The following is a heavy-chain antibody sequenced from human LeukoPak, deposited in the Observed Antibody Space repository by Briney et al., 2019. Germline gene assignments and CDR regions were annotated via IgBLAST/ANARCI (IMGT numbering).Heavy chain of an antibody. CDR2: ISYDGSNK. J-gene: IGHJ4*02. V-gene: IGHV3-30-3*01. D-gene: IGHD3-3*01. CDR3: ASNDFWSGYINKEPFDY. Sequence: GGSLRLSCAASGFTFSSYAMHWVRQAPGKGLEWVAVISYDGSNKYYADSVKGRFTISRDNSKNTLYLQMNSLRAEDTAVYYCASNDFWSGYINKEPFDYWGQGTLATVSS. CDR1: GFTFSSYA.